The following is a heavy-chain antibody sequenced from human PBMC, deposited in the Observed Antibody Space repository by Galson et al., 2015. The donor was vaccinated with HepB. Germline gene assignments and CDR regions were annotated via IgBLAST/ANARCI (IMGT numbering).Heavy chain of an antibody. V-gene: IGHV3-74*01. J-gene: IGHJ6*02. CDR1: EFTFSSYW. CDR2: INSDGSST. Sequence: SLRLSCAASEFTFSSYWMHWVRQAPGKGLVWVSRINSDGSSTSYADSVKGRFTISRDNAKNTLYLQMNSLRAEDTAVYYCAIGEKVFIAAAGHYYYGMDVWGQGTTVTVSS. D-gene: IGHD6-13*01. CDR3: AIGEKVFIAAAGHYYYGMDV.